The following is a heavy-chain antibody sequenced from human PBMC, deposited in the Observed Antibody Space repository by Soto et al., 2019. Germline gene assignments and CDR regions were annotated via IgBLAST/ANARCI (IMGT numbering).Heavy chain of an antibody. D-gene: IGHD2-2*01. Sequence: PGGSLRLSCAASGFTFSSYSMNWVRQAPGKGLEWVSYISSSSSTIYYADSVKGRFTISRDNAKNSLYLQMNSLRAEDTAVYYCAREYCSSTSCYGNWFDPWGQGTLVTVSS. CDR2: ISSSSSTI. CDR3: AREYCSSTSCYGNWFDP. CDR1: GFTFSSYS. J-gene: IGHJ5*02. V-gene: IGHV3-48*01.